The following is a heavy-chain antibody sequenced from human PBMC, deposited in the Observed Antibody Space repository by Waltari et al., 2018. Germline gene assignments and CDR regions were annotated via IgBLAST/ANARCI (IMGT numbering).Heavy chain of an antibody. D-gene: IGHD3-10*01. CDR3: ARGPPYYGSGGYYFDY. J-gene: IGHJ4*02. Sequence: QVQLQESGPGLVKPSETLSLTCAVSGYSISRGYYWGWIRPPPGKGLEWIGSIYHSGSTYYNPSLKSRVTISVDTSKNQFSLKLSSVTAADTAVYYCARGPPYYGSGGYYFDYWGQGTLVTVSS. CDR2: IYHSGST. V-gene: IGHV4-38-2*01. CDR1: GYSISRGYY.